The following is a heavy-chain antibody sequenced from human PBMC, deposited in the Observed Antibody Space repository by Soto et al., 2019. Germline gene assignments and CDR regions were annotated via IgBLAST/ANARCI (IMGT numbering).Heavy chain of an antibody. CDR3: VSPYNFYFMDV. J-gene: IGHJ6*03. D-gene: IGHD3-16*01. CDR1: GGSLSSSSFY. V-gene: IGHV4-39*02. Sequence: QLQLQESGPGLVKPSETLSLTCTVSGGSLSSSSFYWGWVRQPPGKGLEWIGSVSHRGSTYYNPSLTSRVTISVDTSKNHFSLKLNSVTAADTAVYYCVSPYNFYFMDVWGKGTPVTVSS. CDR2: VSHRGST.